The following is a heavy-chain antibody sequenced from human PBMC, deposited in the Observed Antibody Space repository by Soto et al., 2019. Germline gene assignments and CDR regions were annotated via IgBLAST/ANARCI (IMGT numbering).Heavy chain of an antibody. CDR1: GFTFTSAW. CDR3: TTDFQSFLPFIDQGIRAPPQDGFDF. V-gene: IGHV3-15*01. Sequence: EVQLVESGGGLVKPGGSLRVSCAATGFTFTSAWMNWVRQAPGKGLEWVGRIKSKNDGGTTDYAAPLKGRFTISRDDSKNTLYLQMNNLETEDTAVYYCTTDFQSFLPFIDQGIRAPPQDGFDFWGQGTMVTVSS. D-gene: IGHD2-2*01. J-gene: IGHJ3*01. CDR2: IKSKNDGGTT.